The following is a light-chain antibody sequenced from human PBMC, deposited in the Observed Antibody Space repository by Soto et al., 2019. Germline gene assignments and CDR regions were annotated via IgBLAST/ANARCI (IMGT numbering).Light chain of an antibody. CDR1: PSISSY. Sequence: DIQMTQSPPSLSASVGDRVTITCRASPSISSYLNWYQQKPGKAPTLLIYAASSLQSGVPSRFSGSALGTDFTLTIICLQPDEFPTYYCQQSYCTPPFGPRTKVHI. CDR2: AAS. CDR3: QQSYCTPP. J-gene: IGKJ3*01. V-gene: IGKV1-39*01.